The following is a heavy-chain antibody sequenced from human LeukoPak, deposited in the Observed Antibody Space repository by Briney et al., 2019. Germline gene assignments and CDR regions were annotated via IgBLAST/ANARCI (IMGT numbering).Heavy chain of an antibody. J-gene: IGHJ4*02. CDR2: ISGSGGST. CDR3: ASSVAASRTPIPPYFDY. D-gene: IGHD1-26*01. Sequence: GGSLRLSFAASGFTFSGYAMSWVRQAPGKGLEWDSAISGSGGSTYYADSVKGRFTISRDNSKNTLHLQMNSLRAEDTAEYYCASSVAASRTPIPPYFDYWGQGTLVTVSS. CDR1: GFTFSGYA. V-gene: IGHV3-23*01.